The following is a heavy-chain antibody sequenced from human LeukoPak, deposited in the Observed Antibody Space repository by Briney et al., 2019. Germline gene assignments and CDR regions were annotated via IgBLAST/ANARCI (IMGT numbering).Heavy chain of an antibody. CDR1: GYTFISYG. CDR2: ISPYNGNT. Sequence: ASVKVSCKTSGYTFISYGLSWVRQAPGQGLEWMGWISPYNGNTDYAQTLQGRVTMTTDESTRTAYMELRSLRSDDTAVYYCARDRGMYCSGGSCYAVDYWGQGTPVTVSS. D-gene: IGHD2-15*01. CDR3: ARDRGMYCSGGSCYAVDY. V-gene: IGHV1-18*01. J-gene: IGHJ4*02.